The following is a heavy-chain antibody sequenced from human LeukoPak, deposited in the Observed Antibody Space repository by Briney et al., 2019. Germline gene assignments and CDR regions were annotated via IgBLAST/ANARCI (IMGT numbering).Heavy chain of an antibody. CDR2: IYHTGRT. CDR1: GGSISSSYW. CDR3: ARGPYYDSWSGYS. D-gene: IGHD3-3*01. Sequence: SGTLSLTCAVSGGSISSSYWWSWVRPPPGKGLEWIGEIYHTGRTNYNPSLKSRVTILEDKSKNQFSLKLSSVTAADTAVYYCARGPYYDSWSGYSWGQGTLVTVSS. V-gene: IGHV4-4*02. J-gene: IGHJ5*02.